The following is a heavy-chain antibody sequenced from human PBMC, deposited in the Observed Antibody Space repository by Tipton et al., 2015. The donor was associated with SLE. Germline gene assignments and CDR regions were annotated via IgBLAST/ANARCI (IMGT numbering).Heavy chain of an antibody. D-gene: IGHD3-3*01. CDR3: ARFRPSRTKTITIFEH. J-gene: IGHJ1*01. CDR1: GYTFTSYG. CDR2: ISAYNGNT. V-gene: IGHV1-18*01. Sequence: QSGAEVKKPVASVKVSCKASGYTFTSYGISWVRQAPGQGLEWMGWISAYNGNTNYAQKLQGRVTMTTDTSTSTAYMELRSLRSDDTAVYYCARFRPSRTKTITIFEHWGQGTLVTVSS.